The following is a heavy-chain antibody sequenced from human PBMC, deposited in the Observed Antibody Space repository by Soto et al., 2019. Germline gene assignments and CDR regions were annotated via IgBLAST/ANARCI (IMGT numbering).Heavy chain of an antibody. D-gene: IGHD3-10*01. CDR1: GFTFSSYA. V-gene: IGHV3-23*01. CDR2: ISGSGGST. Sequence: GGSLRLSCAASGFTFSSYAMSWVRQAPGKGLEWVSAISGSGGSTYYADSVKGRFTISRDNSKNTLYLQMNSLRAEDTAVYYCAKDRLGGFYGSGSPLLYGMDVWGQGTTVTVSS. J-gene: IGHJ6*02. CDR3: AKDRLGGFYGSGSPLLYGMDV.